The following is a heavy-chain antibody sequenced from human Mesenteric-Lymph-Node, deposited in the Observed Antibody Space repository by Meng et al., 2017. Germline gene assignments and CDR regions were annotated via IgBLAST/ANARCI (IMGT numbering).Heavy chain of an antibody. CDR3: ASFDHIPRRNYFDY. V-gene: IGHV4-30-4*01. D-gene: IGHD2-21*01. CDR1: GGAISSGDYY. CDR2: IHHSGSA. J-gene: IGHJ4*02. Sequence: QVQLPGSGPGLVKPSQTLSLTCTVPGGAISSGDYYWSWIRQPPGKGLEWIGYIHHSGSAYYNPSLKSRVSISVDTSKNQFSLNLNSMTAADTAVYYCASFDHIPRRNYFDYWGQGTLVTVSS.